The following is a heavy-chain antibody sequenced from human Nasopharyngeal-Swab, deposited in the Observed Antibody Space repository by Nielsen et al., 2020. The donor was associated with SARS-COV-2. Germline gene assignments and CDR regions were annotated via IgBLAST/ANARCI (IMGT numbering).Heavy chain of an antibody. CDR3: ARDMWYGDGGMDV. Sequence: GESLKISCAASGFTFSSYAMHWVRQAPGKGLEWVAVISYDGSNIYYADSVKGRFTISRDNSKNTLYLQMNSLRAEDTAVYYCARDMWYGDGGMDVWGQGTTVTVSS. J-gene: IGHJ6*02. D-gene: IGHD4-17*01. CDR2: ISYDGSNI. CDR1: GFTFSSYA. V-gene: IGHV3-30-3*01.